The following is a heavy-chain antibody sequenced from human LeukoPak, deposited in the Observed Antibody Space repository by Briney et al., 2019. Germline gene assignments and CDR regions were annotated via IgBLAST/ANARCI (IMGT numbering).Heavy chain of an antibody. V-gene: IGHV3-23*01. Sequence: GGSLRLSCAASGFTFSSYAMSWVRQAPGKGLEWVSAISGSGGSTYYADPVKGRFTISRDNSKNTLYLQMNSLRAEDTAVYYCARDGLRVGATSYWGQGTLVTVSS. CDR1: GFTFSSYA. CDR3: ARDGLRVGATSY. D-gene: IGHD1-26*01. J-gene: IGHJ4*02. CDR2: ISGSGGST.